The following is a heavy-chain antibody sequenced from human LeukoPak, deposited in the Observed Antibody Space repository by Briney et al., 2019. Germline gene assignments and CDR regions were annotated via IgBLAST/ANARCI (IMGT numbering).Heavy chain of an antibody. CDR3: ARVFGSGYDFRGAFDI. V-gene: IGHV4-38-2*02. Sequence: SETLSLTCTVSGYSISSGYYWGWIRQPPGKGLEWIGSIYHSGSTYYNPSLKSRVTISVDTSKNQFSLKLSSVTAADTAVYYCARVFGSGYDFRGAFDIWGQGTMVTVSS. D-gene: IGHD5-12*01. CDR2: IYHSGST. CDR1: GYSISSGYY. J-gene: IGHJ3*02.